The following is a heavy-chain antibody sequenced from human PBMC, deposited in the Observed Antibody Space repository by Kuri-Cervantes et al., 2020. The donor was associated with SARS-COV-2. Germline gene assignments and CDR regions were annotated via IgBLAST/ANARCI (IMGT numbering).Heavy chain of an antibody. CDR2: VKTNSGNT. CDR3: ARPLVFYDFWSGYHYYMDV. J-gene: IGHJ6*03. D-gene: IGHD3-3*01. CDR1: ATTFPNYD. Sequence: ASVKVSCKAPATTFPNYDINWVRQATGQGLEWMGMVKTNSGNTLYAQIFQGRVTMTRNTSISTAYMELSSLRSEDTAVYYCARPLVFYDFWSGYHYYMDVWGKGTTVTVSS. V-gene: IGHV1-8*01.